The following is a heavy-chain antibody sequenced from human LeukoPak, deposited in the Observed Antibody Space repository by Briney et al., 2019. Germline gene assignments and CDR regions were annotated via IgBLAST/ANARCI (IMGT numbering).Heavy chain of an antibody. CDR1: GGSISTTTYY. CDR3: ARGGSGWYYFDY. D-gene: IGHD6-19*01. V-gene: IGHV4-39*07. CDR2: IFYTGTT. Sequence: SETLSLTCTVSGGSISTTTYYWAWIRQSPGKELEWNGSIFYTGTTYYNPSLKSRVTISVDTSKNQFSLKLSSVTAADTAVYYCARGGSGWYYFDYWGQGTLVTVSS. J-gene: IGHJ4*02.